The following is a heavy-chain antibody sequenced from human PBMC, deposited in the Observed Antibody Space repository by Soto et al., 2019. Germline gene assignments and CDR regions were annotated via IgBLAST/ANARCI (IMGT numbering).Heavy chain of an antibody. CDR2: IIPILGIA. CDR3: ARECNVGATCY. D-gene: IGHD1-26*01. CDR1: GGTFSSYT. J-gene: IGHJ4*02. V-gene: IGHV1-69*08. Sequence: QVQLVQSGAEVKKPGSSVKVSCKASGGTFSSYTISWVRQAPGQGLEWMGRIIPILGIANYAQKFQGRVTITADKSTSTAYMELSSLRSEDTAVYYCARECNVGATCYWGQGTLVTVSS.